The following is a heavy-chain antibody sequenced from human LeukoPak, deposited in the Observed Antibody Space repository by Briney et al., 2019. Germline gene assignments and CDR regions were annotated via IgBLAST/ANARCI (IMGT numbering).Heavy chain of an antibody. CDR2: INHSGST. D-gene: IGHD1/OR15-1a*01. V-gene: IGHV4-34*01. CDR3: ARGNTAGFYY. J-gene: IGHJ4*02. CDR1: GGSFSGYY. Sequence: SETLSLTRAVYGGSFSGYYWSWIRQPPGKGLEWIGEINHSGSTNYNPSLKSRVTISVDTSKNQFSLKLSSVTAADTAVYYCARGNTAGFYYWGQGTLVTVSS.